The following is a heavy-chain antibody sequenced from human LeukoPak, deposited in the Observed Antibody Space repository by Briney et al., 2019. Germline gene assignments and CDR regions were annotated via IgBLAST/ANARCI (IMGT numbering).Heavy chain of an antibody. D-gene: IGHD2-15*01. V-gene: IGHV4-39*01. CDR1: GGSISSYY. Sequence: PSETLSLTCTVSGGSISSYYWGWIRQPPGKGLEWIGSIYYSGSTYYNPSLKSRVTISVDTSKNQFSLKLSSVTAADTAVYYCASMVVVAAILDYFDYWGQGTLVTVSS. J-gene: IGHJ4*02. CDR3: ASMVVVAAILDYFDY. CDR2: IYYSGST.